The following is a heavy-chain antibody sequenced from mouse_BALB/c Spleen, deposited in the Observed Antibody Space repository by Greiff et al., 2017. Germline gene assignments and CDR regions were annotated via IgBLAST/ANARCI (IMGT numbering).Heavy chain of an antibody. V-gene: IGHV1-5*01. CDR2: IYPGNSDT. Sequence: EVMLQESGTVLARPGASVKMSCKASGYTFTSYWMHWVKQRPGQGLEWIGAIYPGNSDTSYNQKFKGKAKLTAVTSTSTAYMELSSLTNEDSAVYYCTPYGSSPPYAMDYWGQGTSVTVSS. D-gene: IGHD1-1*01. J-gene: IGHJ4*01. CDR1: GYTFTSYW. CDR3: TPYGSSPPYAMDY.